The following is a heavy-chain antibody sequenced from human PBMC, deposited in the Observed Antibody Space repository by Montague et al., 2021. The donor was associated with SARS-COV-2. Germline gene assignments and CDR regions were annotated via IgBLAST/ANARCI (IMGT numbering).Heavy chain of an antibody. D-gene: IGHD1-1*01. V-gene: IGHV4-39*01. Sequence: SETLSLTCTVSGGSITVSRYDWGWIRQPPGKGLEWIGSVHYTGTTSYNPSLKSRLTISVDTSENQFSLKMTSVTASDTAVYYCARHRANAGSLDIWGQGTMVTVSS. J-gene: IGHJ3*02. CDR3: ARHRANAGSLDI. CDR2: VHYTGTT. CDR1: GGSITVSRYD.